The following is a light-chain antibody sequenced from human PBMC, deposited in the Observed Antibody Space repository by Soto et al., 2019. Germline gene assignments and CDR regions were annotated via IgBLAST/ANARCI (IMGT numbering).Light chain of an antibody. Sequence: SVSGSPGQSVTISCTGTSSDVGGYNYVSWYQQHPGKAPKLMIYDVSKRPSGVPDRFSGSKSGNTASLTISGLQAEDEADYYCCSYAGSYTLYVFXTGTKVTVL. V-gene: IGLV2-11*03. CDR1: SSDVGGYNY. CDR3: CSYAGSYTLYV. CDR2: DVS. J-gene: IGLJ1*01.